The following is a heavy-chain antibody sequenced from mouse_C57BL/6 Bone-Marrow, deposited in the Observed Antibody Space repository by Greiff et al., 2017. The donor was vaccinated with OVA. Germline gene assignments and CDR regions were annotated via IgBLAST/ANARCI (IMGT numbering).Heavy chain of an antibody. Sequence: EGQLQQSGAELVRPGASVKLSCTASGFNIKDDYMHWVKQRPEQGLEWIGWIDPENGDTEYASKFQGKATITADTSSNTAYLQLSSLTSEDTAVYYCTSYGNFDYWGQGTTLTVSS. CDR2: IDPENGDT. J-gene: IGHJ2*01. V-gene: IGHV14-4*01. CDR3: TSYGNFDY. CDR1: GFNIKDDY. D-gene: IGHD2-1*01.